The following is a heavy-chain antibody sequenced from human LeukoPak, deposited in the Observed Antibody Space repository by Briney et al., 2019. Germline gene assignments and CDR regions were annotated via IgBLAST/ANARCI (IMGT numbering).Heavy chain of an antibody. J-gene: IGHJ6*02. Sequence: KASETLSLTCTVSSGSISGYYWSWIRQAPGKGLEGIGYIYSTVGTNYTPSLQRRATISVDTSKTPSSLKLSSVTAADTAVYHCARGRRVVAARDYYYGMDVWGQGTTVTVSS. CDR2: IYSTVGT. CDR3: ARGRRVVAARDYYYGMDV. V-gene: IGHV4-59*12. D-gene: IGHD2-15*01. CDR1: SGSISGYY.